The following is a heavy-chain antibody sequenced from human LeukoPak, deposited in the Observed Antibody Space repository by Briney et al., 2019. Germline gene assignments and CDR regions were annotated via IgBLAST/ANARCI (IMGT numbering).Heavy chain of an antibody. D-gene: IGHD2-2*01. CDR2: ISNSNSYI. CDR1: GFTFSTYS. Sequence: SGGSLRLSCAASGFTFSTYSMNWVRQAPGKGLEWVSFISNSNSYIYYADSVKGRFTISRDNAKNSVYLQMNSLRAEDTAVYYCAKSRGSIVVVPAAQFDYWGQGTLVTVSS. V-gene: IGHV3-21*04. J-gene: IGHJ4*02. CDR3: AKSRGSIVVVPAAQFDY.